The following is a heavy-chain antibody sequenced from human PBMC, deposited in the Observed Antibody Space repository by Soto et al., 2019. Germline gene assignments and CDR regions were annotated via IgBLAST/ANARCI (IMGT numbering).Heavy chain of an antibody. D-gene: IGHD4-17*01. CDR2: IYYSGST. J-gene: IGHJ4*02. CDR1: GGSISSGGYY. CDR3: ARSPEATVTAFDY. Sequence: QVQLQESGPGLVKPSQTLSLTCTVSGGSISSGGYYWSRIRQHPGKGLEWIGYIYYSGSTYYNPSLKSRVTRSVDTTKNQFSLKLSSVTAAYTAVYYCARSPEATVTAFDYWGQGTLVTVSS. V-gene: IGHV4-31*03.